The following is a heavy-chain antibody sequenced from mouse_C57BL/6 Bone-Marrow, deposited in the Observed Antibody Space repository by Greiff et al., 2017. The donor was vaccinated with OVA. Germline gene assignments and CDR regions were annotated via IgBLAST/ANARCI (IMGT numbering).Heavy chain of an antibody. J-gene: IGHJ3*02. D-gene: IGHD1-1*01. Sequence: EVQLQQSGAELVRPGASVKLSCTASGFNIKDDYMHWVKQRPEQGLEWIGWIDPENGDTEYASKFQGKATITADTSSNTAYLQLSSLTSEDTAVYYCTTLYYGSPTGWGQGTLVTVSA. V-gene: IGHV14-4*01. CDR1: GFNIKDDY. CDR2: IDPENGDT. CDR3: TTLYYGSPTG.